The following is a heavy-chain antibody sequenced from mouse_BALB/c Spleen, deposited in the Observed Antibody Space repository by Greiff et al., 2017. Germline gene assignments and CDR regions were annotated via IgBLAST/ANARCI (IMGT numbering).Heavy chain of an antibody. Sequence: EVKLEESGGGLVKPGGSLKLSCAASGFTFSSYAMSWVRQTPEKRLEWVASISSGGSTYYPDSVKGRFTISRDNARNILYLQMSSLRSEDTAMYYCARDGYYYAMDYWGQGTSVTVSS. CDR3: ARDGYYYAMDY. J-gene: IGHJ4*01. CDR2: ISSGGST. D-gene: IGHD2-2*01. V-gene: IGHV5-6-5*01. CDR1: GFTFSSYA.